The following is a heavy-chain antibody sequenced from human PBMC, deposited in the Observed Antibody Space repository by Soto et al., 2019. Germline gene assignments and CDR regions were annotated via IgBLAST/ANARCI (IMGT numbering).Heavy chain of an antibody. V-gene: IGHV3-23*01. CDR3: AKDWVPPAY. D-gene: IGHD3-16*01. CDR1: GFTFSSYA. CDR2: ISASGGST. Sequence: GGSMRLSCAASGFTFSSYAMSWVRQAPGKGLEWVAGISASGGSTYYADSVKGRFTISRDNSKNTLYLQMNSLRAEDTAVYYCAKDWVPPAYWGQGTLVTVSS. J-gene: IGHJ4*02.